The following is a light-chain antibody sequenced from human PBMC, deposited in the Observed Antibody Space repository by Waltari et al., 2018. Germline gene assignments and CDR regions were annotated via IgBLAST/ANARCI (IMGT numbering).Light chain of an antibody. CDR3: QQYDTPLS. J-gene: IGKJ4*01. CDR2: GAS. CDR1: QDIYNS. Sequence: DIQMTQSPSSLSASVGDRVTITCQANQDIYNSLNWYQQKPGKAPNLLIYGASNLEPVVPSRFSGSGSVTHFTFTISSLQPDDFATYYCQQYDTPLSFGGGTKVAIK. V-gene: IGKV1-33*01.